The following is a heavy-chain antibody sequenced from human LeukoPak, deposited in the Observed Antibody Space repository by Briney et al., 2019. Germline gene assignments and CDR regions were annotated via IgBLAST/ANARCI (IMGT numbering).Heavy chain of an antibody. V-gene: IGHV4-38-2*02. Sequence: PSETLSLTCTVSGYSISSGYYWGWIRQPPGRGLEWIGRIYHSGNTYYNPSLKSRVTISVDTSKNQFSLKLSSVTAADTAMYYCARGFYYESRDYSAPSPRAFDYWGQGTLVTVSS. D-gene: IGHD3-22*01. J-gene: IGHJ4*02. CDR3: ARGFYYESRDYSAPSPRAFDY. CDR2: IYHSGNT. CDR1: GYSISSGYY.